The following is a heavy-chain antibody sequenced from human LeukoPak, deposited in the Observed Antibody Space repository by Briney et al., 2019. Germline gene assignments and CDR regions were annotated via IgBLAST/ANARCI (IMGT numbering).Heavy chain of an antibody. Sequence: SETLSLTCTVSGGSISSYYWSWIRQPPGEGLEWIGYIYYSGSTNYNPSLKSRVTISVDTSKNQFSLKLSSVTAADTAVYYCARAVPHYYGSGSQYYYYYYMDVWGKGTTVTISS. J-gene: IGHJ6*03. CDR3: ARAVPHYYGSGSQYYYYYYMDV. CDR1: GGSISSYY. CDR2: IYYSGST. D-gene: IGHD3-10*01. V-gene: IGHV4-59*01.